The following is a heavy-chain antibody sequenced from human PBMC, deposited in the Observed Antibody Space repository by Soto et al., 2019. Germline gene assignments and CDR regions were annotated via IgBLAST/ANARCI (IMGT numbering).Heavy chain of an antibody. Sequence: GALVKGYCKASGYTVTSDGISRVRQAPGQGLEWMGWISAYNGNTNYAQKLQGRVTMTTDTSTSTAYMELRSLRSDDTAVYYCARDPSYLSNYYYYMDVWGKGTTVTVSS. CDR1: GYTVTSDG. CDR3: ARDPSYLSNYYYYMDV. CDR2: ISAYNGNT. V-gene: IGHV1-18*01. J-gene: IGHJ6*03.